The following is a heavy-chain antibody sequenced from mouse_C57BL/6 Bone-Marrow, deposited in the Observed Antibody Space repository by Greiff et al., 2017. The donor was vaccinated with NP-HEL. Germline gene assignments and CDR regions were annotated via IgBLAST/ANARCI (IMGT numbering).Heavy chain of an antibody. J-gene: IGHJ2*01. CDR1: GYTFTSYW. CDR2: IYPGSGST. D-gene: IGHD1-1*01. Sequence: VQLQQPGAELVKPGASVKMSCKASGYTFTSYWITWVKQSPCPGLSWIGVIYPGSGSTNYNAKFKSKATLTVDTSSSTAYMQLSSLTSEDAAVYYYDHYGSYYFDYWGQGTTLTGSS. CDR3: DHYGSYYFDY. V-gene: IGHV1-55*01.